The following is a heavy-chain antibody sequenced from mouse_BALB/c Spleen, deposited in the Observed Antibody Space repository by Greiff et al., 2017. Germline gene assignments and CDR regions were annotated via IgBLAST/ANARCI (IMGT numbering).Heavy chain of an antibody. D-gene: IGHD2-3*01. CDR3: ARDDGYYPFAY. CDR1: GFTFSDYY. CDR2: ISDGGSYT. Sequence: DVQLQESGGGLVKPGGSLKLSCAASGFTFSDYYMYWVRQTPEKRLEWVATISDGGSYTYYPDSVKGRFTISRDNAKNNLYLQMSSLKSEDTAMYYCARDDGYYPFAYWGQGTLVTVSA. J-gene: IGHJ3*01. V-gene: IGHV5-4*02.